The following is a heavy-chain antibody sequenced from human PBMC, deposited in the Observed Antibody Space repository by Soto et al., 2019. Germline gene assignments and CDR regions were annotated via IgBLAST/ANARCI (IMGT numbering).Heavy chain of an antibody. V-gene: IGHV1-46*03. CDR1: GYTFTSYY. Sequence: ASVKVSCKASGYTFTSYYMHWVRQAPGQGLEWMGIINPCGGSTSYAQKFQGRVTMTRDTSTSTVYMELSSLISEDTAVYYCFRGSGDCSSTSCSDAFDSWGQGTMVSV. CDR2: INPCGGST. J-gene: IGHJ3*02. CDR3: FRGSGDCSSTSCSDAFDS. D-gene: IGHD2-2*01.